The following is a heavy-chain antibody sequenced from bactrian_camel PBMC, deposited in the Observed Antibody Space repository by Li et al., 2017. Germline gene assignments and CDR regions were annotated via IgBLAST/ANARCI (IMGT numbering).Heavy chain of an antibody. D-gene: IGHD1*01. V-gene: IGHV3S1*01. J-gene: IGHJ4*01. CDR2: IFTVDGGT. Sequence: VQLVESGGGSEQAGGSLRLSCAATGYSYSRNCMGWFRQSPGKQREGVASIFTVDGGTTYLPSVRGRIVISQDNAKNTLYLQMNSLNTEDTATYYCAHDPSPSYCSVADPRYWGQGTQVTVS. CDR3: AHDPSPSYCSVADPRY. CDR1: GYSYSRNC.